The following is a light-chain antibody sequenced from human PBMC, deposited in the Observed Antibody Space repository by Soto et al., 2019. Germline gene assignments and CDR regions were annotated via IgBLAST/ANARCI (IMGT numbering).Light chain of an antibody. Sequence: AIQLTQSPSSLSASVGDRVTITCRASQGIGDAVAWYQQKPGRPPKLLIYDASRLESGVPSRFSGSGSGTDFTLAISSLQPEDFTTYYCQQFNDYPFTFAPGTRVDIK. CDR1: QGIGDA. CDR3: QQFNDYPFT. CDR2: DAS. J-gene: IGKJ3*01. V-gene: IGKV1D-13*01.